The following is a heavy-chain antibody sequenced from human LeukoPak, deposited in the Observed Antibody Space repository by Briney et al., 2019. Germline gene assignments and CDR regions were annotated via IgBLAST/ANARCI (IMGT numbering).Heavy chain of an antibody. J-gene: IGHJ3*02. Sequence: ASVKVSCKASGYTFTSYDINWVRQATGQGLEWMGWTNPNSGNTGYAQKFQGRVTMTRNTSISTAYMELSSLRSEDTAVYYCARTPHDGNGRAFDIWGQGTMVTVSS. CDR2: TNPNSGNT. V-gene: IGHV1-8*01. CDR3: ARTPHDGNGRAFDI. D-gene: IGHD1-1*01. CDR1: GYTFTSYD.